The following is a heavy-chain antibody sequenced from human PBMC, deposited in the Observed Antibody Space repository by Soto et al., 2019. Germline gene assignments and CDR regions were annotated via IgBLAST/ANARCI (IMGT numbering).Heavy chain of an antibody. D-gene: IGHD2-21*02. J-gene: IGHJ6*02. CDR2: IYYSGST. CDR3: ARDLWGYCGTDCYPLDV. V-gene: IGHV4-59*01. Sequence: PSETLSLTCTVSGGSISSYYCSWIRQPPGKGLEWIGYIYYSGSTNYNPSFKSRVTISVDTSKNQFSLKLNSVTAADTAVYYCARDLWGYCGTDCYPLDVWGQGTTVTVSS. CDR1: GGSISSYY.